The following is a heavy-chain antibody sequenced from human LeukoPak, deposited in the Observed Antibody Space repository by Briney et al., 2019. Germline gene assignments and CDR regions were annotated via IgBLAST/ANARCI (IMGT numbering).Heavy chain of an antibody. V-gene: IGHV3-23*01. CDR3: AKDAYSGSYYGYYFDY. CDR2: VSGGGGTT. Sequence: GGSLRLSCVASGFTFTSSAMSWVRQAPGKGLEWVSTVSGGGGTTYYADSVKGRFTISRDNSKNTLYLQMNSLRAEDTAVYYCAKDAYSGSYYGYYFDYWGQGTLVTVSS. CDR1: GFTFTSSA. J-gene: IGHJ4*02. D-gene: IGHD1-26*01.